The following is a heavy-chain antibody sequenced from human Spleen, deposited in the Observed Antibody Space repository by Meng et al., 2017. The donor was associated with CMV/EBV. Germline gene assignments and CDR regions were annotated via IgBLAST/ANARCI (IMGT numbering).Heavy chain of an antibody. V-gene: IGHV3-13*01. J-gene: IGHJ4*02. D-gene: IGHD3-3*01. Sequence: GESLKISCAASGFTFSSNDMHWVRQTTGKGLEWVSAIGTAGDTYYPGSVKGRFTISRENAKNSFYLQMNSLRAGDTAVYYCARVDEQLESLDYWGQGTLVTVSS. CDR3: ARVDEQLESLDY. CDR1: GFTFSSND. CDR2: IGTAGDT.